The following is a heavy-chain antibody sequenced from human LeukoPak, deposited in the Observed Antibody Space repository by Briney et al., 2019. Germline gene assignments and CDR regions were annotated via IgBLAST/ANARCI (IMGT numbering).Heavy chain of an antibody. Sequence: SETLSLTCTVSGDSISSSSHYWGWIRQPPGKGLEWIAIISYGGGAFYNPSLKSRVTISVDTPKNQFSLTLTSVTAADTAAYYCARRYCSGGICYYFDSWGQGTLVTVSS. D-gene: IGHD2-8*02. J-gene: IGHJ4*02. V-gene: IGHV4-39*01. CDR2: ISYGGGA. CDR1: GDSISSSSHY. CDR3: ARRYCSGGICYYFDS.